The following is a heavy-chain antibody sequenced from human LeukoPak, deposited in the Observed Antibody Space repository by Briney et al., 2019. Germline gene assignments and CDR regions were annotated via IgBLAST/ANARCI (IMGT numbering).Heavy chain of an antibody. CDR1: GYTFTSFG. J-gene: IGHJ4*02. Sequence: ASVKVSCKASGYTFTSFGISWVRQAPGQGLEWMGWISAYNGNTNSAQKFQGRVTMTTDTSTSTAYMELRSLRSDDTAVYYCARDCSSTSCLFDYWGRGTLVTVSS. D-gene: IGHD2-2*01. V-gene: IGHV1-18*01. CDR2: ISAYNGNT. CDR3: ARDCSSTSCLFDY.